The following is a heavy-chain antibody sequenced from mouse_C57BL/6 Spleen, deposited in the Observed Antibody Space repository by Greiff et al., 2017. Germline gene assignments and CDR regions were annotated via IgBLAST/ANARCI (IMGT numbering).Heavy chain of an antibody. D-gene: IGHD3-1*01. CDR3: GRRGGHNNYFDY. CDR1: GFSLTSYA. J-gene: IGHJ2*01. V-gene: IGHV2-9-1*01. Sequence: VQLVESGPGLVAPSPSLSITCTVSGFSLTSYAISWVRQPPGKGLEWLGVIWTGGGTNYNTALKSSLSISTDNSMSQVFLIMNSLLTDDTARYYCGRRGGHNNYFDYWGQGTTLTVSS. CDR2: IWTGGGT.